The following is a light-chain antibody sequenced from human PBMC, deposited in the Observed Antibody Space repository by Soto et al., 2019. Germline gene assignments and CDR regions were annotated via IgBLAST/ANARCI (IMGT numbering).Light chain of an antibody. J-gene: IGKJ1*01. Sequence: DIQLTQSPSFLSASVGDRVTITCRASQGIRSFVAWYQQKPGKAPKLLIYAASTLQSGVPSRFSGSGSGTEFALTISSLQPEDFATYYCQQLNSYPRTFGQGTQVEIK. CDR3: QQLNSYPRT. V-gene: IGKV1-9*01. CDR1: QGIRSF. CDR2: AAS.